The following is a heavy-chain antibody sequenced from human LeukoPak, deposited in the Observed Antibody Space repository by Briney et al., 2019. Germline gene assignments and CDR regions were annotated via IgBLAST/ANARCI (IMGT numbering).Heavy chain of an antibody. CDR2: IYHSETT. V-gene: IGHV4-34*01. D-gene: IGHD2-21*01. J-gene: IGHJ4*02. Sequence: SETLSLTCTVYGGSFSGYYWTWIRQSPGKGLECIGEIYHSETTNYNPSTTRRATISLATSKKQFSLMLTSMTAPATAGYCCAGVPRGGDHFDSWGQGTLVTVSS. CDR1: GGSFSGYY. CDR3: AGVPRGGDHFDS.